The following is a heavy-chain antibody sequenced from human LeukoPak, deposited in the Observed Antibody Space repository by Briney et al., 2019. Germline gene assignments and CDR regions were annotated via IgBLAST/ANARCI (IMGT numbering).Heavy chain of an antibody. CDR2: ISFTGNT. CDR3: ARSPPGWYYDNSGQYYFDT. D-gene: IGHD3-22*01. CDR1: GGSISGYY. Sequence: SETLSLTCTVSGGSISGYYWSWIRQSPGKRLEWIAYISFTGNTNYNPSLESRVTISLDTSKTHFSLTLSSLTAADTAVYYCARSPPGWYYDNSGQYYFDTWGQGALVTVSS. J-gene: IGHJ4*02. V-gene: IGHV4-59*08.